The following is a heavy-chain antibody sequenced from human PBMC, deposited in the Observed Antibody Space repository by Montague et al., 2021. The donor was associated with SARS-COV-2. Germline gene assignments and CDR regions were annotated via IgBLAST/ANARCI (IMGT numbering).Heavy chain of an antibody. CDR3: ARWISRLRGVDD. CDR2: ITHRGST. J-gene: IGHJ4*02. D-gene: IGHD3-10*01. CDR1: GGSFSGYY. V-gene: IGHV4-34*01. Sequence: SETRSLTCAVYGGSFSGYYWTWIRQAPGKGLEWIGEITHRGSTTYNPSLVSRVTISVDTSKKQFSLKLRSVAAADTAVYYCARWISRLRGVDDWGQGTLVTVSS.